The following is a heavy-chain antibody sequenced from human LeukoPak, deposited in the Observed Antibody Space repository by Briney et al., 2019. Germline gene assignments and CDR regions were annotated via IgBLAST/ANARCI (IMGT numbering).Heavy chain of an antibody. CDR3: ARHPTDDYDSSGQIDY. D-gene: IGHD3-22*01. Sequence: SETLSLTCTVSGGSISSSSYYWGWIRQPPGKGLEWIGSIYYSGSTYYNPSLKSRVTISVDTSKNQFSLKLSSVTAADTAAYYCARHPTDDYDSSGQIDYWGQGTLVTVSS. J-gene: IGHJ4*02. CDR2: IYYSGST. V-gene: IGHV4-39*01. CDR1: GGSISSSSYY.